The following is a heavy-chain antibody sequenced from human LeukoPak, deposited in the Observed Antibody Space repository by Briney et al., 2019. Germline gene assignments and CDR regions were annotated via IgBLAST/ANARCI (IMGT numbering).Heavy chain of an antibody. J-gene: IGHJ6*03. Sequence: PSETLSLTCTVSGGSNSSYYWSWIRQPPGKGLEWIGYIYYSGSTNYNPSLKSRVTISVDTSKNQFSLKLSSVTAADTAVYYCARGVWSGYYTDYYYYMDVWGKGTKVTVSS. CDR2: IYYSGST. CDR3: ARGVWSGYYTDYYYYMDV. CDR1: GGSNSSYY. D-gene: IGHD3-3*01. V-gene: IGHV4-59*01.